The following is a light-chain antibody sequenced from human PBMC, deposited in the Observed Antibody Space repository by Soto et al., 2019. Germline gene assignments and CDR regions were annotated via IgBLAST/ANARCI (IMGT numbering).Light chain of an antibody. Sequence: AIQMTQSPSSLSASVGDRVTITCRASQDIRNDLGWYQQKPGKAPDLLIYAASSLQSGVPPRFIGSGSGTAFTLTTISLQHEDFATYYYLQDYNYPRTFGQGTKVEIK. CDR1: QDIRND. CDR2: AAS. V-gene: IGKV1-6*01. J-gene: IGKJ1*01. CDR3: LQDYNYPRT.